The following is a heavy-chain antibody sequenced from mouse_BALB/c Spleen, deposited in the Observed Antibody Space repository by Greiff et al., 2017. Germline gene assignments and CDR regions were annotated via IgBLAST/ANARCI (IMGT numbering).Heavy chain of an antibody. Sequence: QVQLQQSGPGLVAPSQSLSITCTVSGFSLTGYGVNWVRQPPGKGLEWLGMIWGDGSTDYNSALKSRLSISKDNSKSQVFLKMNSLQTDDTARYYCAREGVYYGSSPYAMDDWGQGTSVTVSS. CDR2: IWGDGST. D-gene: IGHD1-1*01. CDR3: AREGVYYGSSPYAMDD. CDR1: GFSLTGYG. J-gene: IGHJ4*01. V-gene: IGHV2-6-7*01.